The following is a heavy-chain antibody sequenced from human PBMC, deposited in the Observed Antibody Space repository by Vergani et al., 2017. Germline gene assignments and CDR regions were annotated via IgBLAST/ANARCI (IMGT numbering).Heavy chain of an antibody. Sequence: QVQLVQSGAEVKKPGSSVKVSCKASGGTFSSSAISWVRQAPGQGLEWMGRIIPIFGTANYAQKFQGRVTITADESTSTAYMELSSLRSEDTAVYYCARGFGAYYYDSSGYYFDYWGQGTLVTVSS. CDR3: ARGFGAYYYDSSGYYFDY. V-gene: IGHV1-69*13. D-gene: IGHD3-22*01. CDR1: GGTFSSSA. CDR2: IIPIFGTA. J-gene: IGHJ4*02.